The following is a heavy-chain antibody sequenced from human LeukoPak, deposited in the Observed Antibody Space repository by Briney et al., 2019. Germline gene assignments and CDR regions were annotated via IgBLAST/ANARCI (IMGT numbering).Heavy chain of an antibody. CDR1: GGSISSYY. D-gene: IGHD3-3*01. V-gene: IGHV4-59*01. CDR2: IYYSGST. Sequence: PSETLSLTCTVSGGSISSYYWSWIRQPPGKGLEWIGYIYYSGSTNYNPSLKSRVTISVDTSKNQFSLKLSSVTAADTAVYYCARGGGGLDYWAREPWSPSPQ. J-gene: IGHJ4*02. CDR3: ARGGGGLDY.